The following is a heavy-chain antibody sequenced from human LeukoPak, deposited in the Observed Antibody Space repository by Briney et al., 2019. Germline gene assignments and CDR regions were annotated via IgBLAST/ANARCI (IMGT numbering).Heavy chain of an antibody. CDR1: GFTFSSYS. D-gene: IGHD3-3*01. V-gene: IGHV3-21*01. CDR3: ARVASAKYYDLWSGAKGVDY. Sequence: GGSLRLSCAASGFTFSSYSMNWVRQAPGKGLEWVSSISSSSSYIYYADSVKGRFTISRDNAKNSLYLQMNSLRAEDTAVYYCARVASAKYYDLWSGAKGVDYWGQGTLVTVSS. CDR2: ISSSSSYI. J-gene: IGHJ4*02.